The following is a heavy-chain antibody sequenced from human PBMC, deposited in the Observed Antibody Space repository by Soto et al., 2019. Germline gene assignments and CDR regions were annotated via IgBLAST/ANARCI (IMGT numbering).Heavy chain of an antibody. CDR1: GYTFTNYG. Sequence: QFQLVQSGAEVKKPGASVKVPCKASGYTFTNYGINWVRQAPGQGLEWLGWVSAYNGERRYAQRVQARVIMTTDTSTTTAYMELRSLRSDDTAVYYCSRGTSIPASGDYWGQGTLVTVSS. CDR3: SRGTSIPASGDY. V-gene: IGHV1-18*01. CDR2: VSAYNGER. J-gene: IGHJ4*01. D-gene: IGHD6-6*01.